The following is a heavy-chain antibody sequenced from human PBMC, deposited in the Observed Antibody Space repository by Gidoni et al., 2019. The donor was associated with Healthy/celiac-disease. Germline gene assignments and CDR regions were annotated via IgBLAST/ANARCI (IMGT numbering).Heavy chain of an antibody. J-gene: IGHJ6*04. V-gene: IGHV4-34*01. D-gene: IGHD3-3*01. Sequence: QVPLQQWGAGLLKPSETLSLTCAVYGGSFSGYYWGWIRQPPGKGMEWIGEINHSGSTNYSPSLKSRVTISVDTSKNQFSLKLSSVTAADTAVYYCARGHRGYYDFWMGYYYGMDVWGKGTTVTVSS. CDR2: INHSGST. CDR1: GGSFSGYY. CDR3: ARGHRGYYDFWMGYYYGMDV.